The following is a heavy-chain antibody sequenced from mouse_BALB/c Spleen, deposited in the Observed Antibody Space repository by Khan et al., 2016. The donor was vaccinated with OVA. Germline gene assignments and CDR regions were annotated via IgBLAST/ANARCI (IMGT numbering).Heavy chain of an antibody. Sequence: VQLQQSGPELVKPGASVKISCKTSGYTFTEYTLHWVKQSHGKSLEWIGVINPKNGVTSYNQKFKGKATLNVDKSSNPAYMAFRSLTSEDSAVYYCARDAGRDWGQGTSVTVSS. CDR1: GYTFTEYT. D-gene: IGHD3-3*01. V-gene: IGHV1-26*01. J-gene: IGHJ4*01. CDR3: ARDAGRD. CDR2: INPKNGVT.